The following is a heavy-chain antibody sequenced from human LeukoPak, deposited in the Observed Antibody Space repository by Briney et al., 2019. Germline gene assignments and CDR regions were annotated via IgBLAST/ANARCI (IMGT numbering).Heavy chain of an antibody. CDR2: ISVRSNYI. J-gene: IGHJ4*02. Sequence: GGSLRLSCAASGYTFSSFSINWVRQAPGKGLEWVSSISVRSNYIYYADSVRGRFSISTDDARNSLYLQMDSLRGDDTAVYYCARLRRNSDSSGYYYYYDYWGQGTLVTVSS. V-gene: IGHV3-21*01. CDR1: GYTFSSFS. D-gene: IGHD3-22*01. CDR3: ARLRRNSDSSGYYYYYDY.